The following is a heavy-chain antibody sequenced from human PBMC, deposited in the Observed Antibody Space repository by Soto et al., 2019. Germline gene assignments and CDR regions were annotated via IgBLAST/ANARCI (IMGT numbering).Heavy chain of an antibody. D-gene: IGHD5-18*01. J-gene: IGHJ4*02. Sequence: GGSLRLCCGASGCNCINYGLHWVRQDPGKGLEWVAVISYDGSNKYYADSVKGRFTISRDNSKNTLYLQMNSLRAEDTAVYYCARAYSYGYKSHWGQGTLVNVS. V-gene: IGHV3-30*03. CDR2: ISYDGSNK. CDR3: ARAYSYGYKSH. CDR1: GCNCINYG.